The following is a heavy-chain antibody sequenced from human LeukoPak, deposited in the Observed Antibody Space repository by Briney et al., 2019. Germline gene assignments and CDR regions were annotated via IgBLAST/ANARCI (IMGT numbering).Heavy chain of an antibody. CDR3: ARDRLQLQS. D-gene: IGHD5-24*01. J-gene: IGHJ5*02. CDR2: IYYSGST. V-gene: IGHV4-39*07. Sequence: SETLSLTCTVSGGSISSSTYYWGWIRQPPGKGLEWIGNIYYSGSTYYNPSLKSRVTISVDTSKNQFSLNLTSVTAADTAVYYCARDRLQLQSWGQGTLVTVSS. CDR1: GGSISSSTYY.